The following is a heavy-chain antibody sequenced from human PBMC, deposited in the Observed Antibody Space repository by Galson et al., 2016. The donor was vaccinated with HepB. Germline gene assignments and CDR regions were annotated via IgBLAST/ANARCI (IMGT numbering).Heavy chain of an antibody. J-gene: IGHJ4*02. CDR2: ISYGGST. V-gene: IGHV4-39*01. CDR1: GGSGSSTAYY. D-gene: IGHD5-24*01. CDR3: ARHRGSGYINTPFVY. Sequence: SETLSLTCTVSGGSGSSTAYYWGWLRQPPGKGLEWIGTISYGGSTYYSPSLRGRLSISVDTSKNQFSLNLSSVTAADTAVYYCARHRGSGYINTPFVYWGQGTLVTVSS.